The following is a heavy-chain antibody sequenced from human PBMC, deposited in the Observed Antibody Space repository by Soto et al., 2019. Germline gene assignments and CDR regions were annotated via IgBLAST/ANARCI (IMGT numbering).Heavy chain of an antibody. CDR2: VYIDGGT. V-gene: IGHV3-53*01. D-gene: IGHD3-3*01. CDR1: GFIVTNTY. J-gene: IGHJ3*02. Sequence: EVKLVQSGGGLIQPGGSLRLSCTASGFIVTNTYMSWVRQAPGKGLEWVSVVYIDGGTEYADPVKGRFTTFRGNSKNTLHLQMNSLRAEDTAVYYCAREPLWSGSLPLDAFDIWGQGTMVTVSS. CDR3: AREPLWSGSLPLDAFDI.